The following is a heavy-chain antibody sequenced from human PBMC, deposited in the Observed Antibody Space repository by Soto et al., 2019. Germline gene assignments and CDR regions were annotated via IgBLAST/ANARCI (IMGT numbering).Heavy chain of an antibody. J-gene: IGHJ6*02. Sequence: ASVKVSCKASGGTFSSYAISWVRQAPGKGLEWMGGFDPEDGETIYAQKFQGRVTMTEDTSTDTAYMELSSLRSEDTAVYYCATGIAAHYYGMDVWGQGTTVTVSS. V-gene: IGHV1-24*01. CDR1: GGTFSSYA. CDR2: FDPEDGET. D-gene: IGHD6-6*01. CDR3: ATGIAAHYYGMDV.